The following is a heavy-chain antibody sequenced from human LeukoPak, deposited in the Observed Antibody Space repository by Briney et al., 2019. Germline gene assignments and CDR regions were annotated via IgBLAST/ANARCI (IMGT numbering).Heavy chain of an antibody. CDR2: ISWNSGSI. Sequence: GRSLRLSCAASGFTFDDYAMHWVRQAPGKGLEWVSGISWNSGSIGYADSVKGRFTISRDNAKNSLYLQMNSLRAEDTAVYYCASGSSGVNFDYWGQGTLVTVSS. CDR1: GFTFDDYA. V-gene: IGHV3-9*01. D-gene: IGHD3-10*01. CDR3: ASGSSGVNFDY. J-gene: IGHJ4*02.